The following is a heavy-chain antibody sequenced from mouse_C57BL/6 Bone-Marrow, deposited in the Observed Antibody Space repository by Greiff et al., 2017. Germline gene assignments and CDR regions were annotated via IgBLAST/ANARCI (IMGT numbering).Heavy chain of an antibody. J-gene: IGHJ1*03. CDR2: IYPGSGST. CDR3: SRMSSPAFDV. D-gene: IGHD1-1*01. V-gene: IGHV1-55*01. Sequence: QVQLKQPGAELVKPGASVKMSCKASGYTFTSYWIPWVKQRPGQGLEWIGDIYPGSGSTNYNEKFKSKATLTVDTSSSTAYMQLSSLTAEDSAVYYCSRMSSPAFDVWGTGTTVTVSS. CDR1: GYTFTSYW.